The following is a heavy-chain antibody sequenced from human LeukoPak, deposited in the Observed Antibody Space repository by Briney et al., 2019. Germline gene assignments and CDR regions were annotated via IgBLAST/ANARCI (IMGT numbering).Heavy chain of an antibody. D-gene: IGHD6-6*01. CDR3: ARGGSYSSSPGDY. V-gene: IGHV3-21*01. J-gene: IGHJ4*02. CDR1: GFTFSSYS. Sequence: AGGSLRLSCAASGFTFSSYSMNWVRQAPGKGLEWVSSITRSSIYIYYADSVKGRFTISRDNAKNSLYLQMNSLRAEDTAVYYCARGGSYSSSPGDYWGQGTLVTVSS. CDR2: ITRSSIYI.